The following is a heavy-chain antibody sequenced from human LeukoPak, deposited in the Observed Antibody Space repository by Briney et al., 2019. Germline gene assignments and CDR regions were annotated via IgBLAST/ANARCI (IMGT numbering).Heavy chain of an antibody. D-gene: IGHD3-22*01. Sequence: SGGSLRLSCVVSGFTFSSYSMIWVRQAPGKGLQWVANMKKDGSETKYVESVKDRFTIFRDNAKNSLNLQMNSLTAEDTAVYYCARDANYYDTSRNYYDAFDLWGQGTVVTVSS. CDR2: MKKDGSET. CDR3: ARDANYYDTSRNYYDAFDL. J-gene: IGHJ3*01. V-gene: IGHV3-7*01. CDR1: GFTFSSYS.